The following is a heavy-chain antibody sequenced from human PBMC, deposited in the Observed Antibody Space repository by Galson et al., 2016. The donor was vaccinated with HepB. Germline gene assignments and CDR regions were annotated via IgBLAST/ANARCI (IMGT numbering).Heavy chain of an antibody. CDR2: ISNDGSNK. J-gene: IGHJ6*04. Sequence: SLRLSCADSGFIFRSYAMNWVRQAPGKGLEWLAVISNDGSNKYFADSVKRRFTISGDNSKNTLYLQMNSLRAEDTAVYYCARFIASPWNDYYYYGMDVWGKGTTVTVSS. CDR1: GFIFRSYA. CDR3: ARFIASPWNDYYYYGMDV. V-gene: IGHV3-30-3*01. D-gene: IGHD1-1*01.